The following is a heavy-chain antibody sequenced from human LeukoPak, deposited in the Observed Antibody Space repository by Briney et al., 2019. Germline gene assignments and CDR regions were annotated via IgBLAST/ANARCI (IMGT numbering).Heavy chain of an antibody. V-gene: IGHV3-53*01. CDR2: IYSGGST. J-gene: IGHJ3*02. CDR3: ARMRAYDILTGYLDAFDI. CDR1: GFTVSSNY. D-gene: IGHD3-9*01. Sequence: GGSLRLSCAASGFTVSSNYMSWVRQAPGKGLKWVSVIYSGGSTYYADSVKGRFTISRDNSKNTLYLQMNSLRAEDTAVYFFARMRAYDILTGYLDAFDIWGQGTMVAVSS.